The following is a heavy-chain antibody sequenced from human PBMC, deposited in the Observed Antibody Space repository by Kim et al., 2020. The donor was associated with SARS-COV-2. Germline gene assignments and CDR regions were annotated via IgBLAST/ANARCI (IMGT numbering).Heavy chain of an antibody. CDR1: GFTFTSSA. CDR3: AAGASYDSSGYIWFDP. J-gene: IGHJ5*02. D-gene: IGHD3-22*01. V-gene: IGHV1-58*02. CDR2: IVVGSGNT. Sequence: SVKVSCKASGFTFTSSAMQWVRQARGQRLEWIGWIVVGSGNTNYAQKFQERVTITRDMSTSTAYMELSSLGSEDTAVYYCAAGASYDSSGYIWFDPWGQGTLVTVSS.